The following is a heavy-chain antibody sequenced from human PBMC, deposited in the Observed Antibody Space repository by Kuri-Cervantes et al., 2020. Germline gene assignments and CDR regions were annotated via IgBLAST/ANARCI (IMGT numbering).Heavy chain of an antibody. D-gene: IGHD1-26*01. CDR1: GFTFSSYA. V-gene: IGHV3-23*01. CDR3: ARGVGATISNYFDY. Sequence: GESLKISCAASGFTFSSYAMSWVRQAPGKGLEWVSTISDSGGSTYYADSVKGRFTISRDNSKNTLYLQMNSLRAEDTAVYYCARGVGATISNYFDYWGQGTLVTVSS. J-gene: IGHJ4*02. CDR2: ISDSGGST.